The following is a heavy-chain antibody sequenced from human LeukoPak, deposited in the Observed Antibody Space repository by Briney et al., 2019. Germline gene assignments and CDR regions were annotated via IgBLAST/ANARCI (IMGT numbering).Heavy chain of an antibody. Sequence: GGSLRLSCAASGFTFSRYAVSWVRQAPRKGPEWVSGISGTDSSTAYAECVTGRFIIPRDNSKSTLYLEMNSLRAEVTAVYYCTKQVRWDFDSWGQGTLVTASS. V-gene: IGHV3-23*01. CDR1: GFTFSRYA. CDR2: ISGTDSST. D-gene: IGHD4-23*01. J-gene: IGHJ4*02. CDR3: TKQVRWDFDS.